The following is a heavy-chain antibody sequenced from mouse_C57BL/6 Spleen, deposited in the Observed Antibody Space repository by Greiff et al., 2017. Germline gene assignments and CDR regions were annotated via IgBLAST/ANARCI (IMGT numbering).Heavy chain of an antibody. Sequence: QVHVKQPGAELVRPGSSVKLSCKASGYTFTSYWMHWVKQRPIQGLEWIGNIDPSDSETHYNQKFKDKATLTVDKSSSTAYMPLSSLTSEDSAVYYCARAREYDYDVGDYGGQGTSVTVSS. CDR3: ARAREYDYDVGDY. J-gene: IGHJ4*01. V-gene: IGHV1-52*01. D-gene: IGHD2-4*01. CDR1: GYTFTSYW. CDR2: IDPSDSET.